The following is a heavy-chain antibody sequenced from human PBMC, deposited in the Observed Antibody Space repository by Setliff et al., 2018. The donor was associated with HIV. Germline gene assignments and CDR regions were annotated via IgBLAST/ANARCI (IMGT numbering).Heavy chain of an antibody. CDR1: GFSFTRYG. CDR3: AREKESCTGGGCWKSAFDI. D-gene: IGHD2-15*01. J-gene: IGHJ3*02. CDR2: ISAYNGNT. Sequence: ASVKVSCKASGFSFTRYGFSWVRQAPGQGLEWMGWISAYNGNTTYGQKLQGRLTMTTDTSTTTAYMELRSLRSDDAAVYFCAREKESCTGGGCWKSAFDIWGQGTMVTVSS. V-gene: IGHV1-18*01.